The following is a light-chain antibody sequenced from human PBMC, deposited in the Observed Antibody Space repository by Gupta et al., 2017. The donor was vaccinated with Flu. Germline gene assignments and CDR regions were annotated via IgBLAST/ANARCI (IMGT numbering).Light chain of an antibody. Sequence: DIQMTQSPPSLPASVGDRVTITCQASQVINKILNWYRQKPGKAPNILIFDTSNLEEGVPSRFSGSGTGTVFTFTISSLQPEDIATYYCQQYANGPLTFGGGTKLEI. J-gene: IGKJ4*01. CDR3: QQYANGPLT. CDR1: QVINKI. V-gene: IGKV1-33*01. CDR2: DTS.